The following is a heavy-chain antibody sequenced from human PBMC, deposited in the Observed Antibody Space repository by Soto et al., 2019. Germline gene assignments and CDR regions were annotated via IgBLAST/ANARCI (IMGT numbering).Heavy chain of an antibody. CDR1: AFTLSSYC. CDR3: ARDYEFGFDM. D-gene: IGHD3-22*01. Sequence: ESGGGLVQPGGSLRLSCEASAFTLSSYCMSWVRQAPGKGLEWVANIKPDGSEKYYVDSVKGRFTISRDNTKNSLYLQMSTLRPEDTAIYYCARDYEFGFDMWGQGTLVTVSS. J-gene: IGHJ3*02. CDR2: IKPDGSEK. V-gene: IGHV3-7*01.